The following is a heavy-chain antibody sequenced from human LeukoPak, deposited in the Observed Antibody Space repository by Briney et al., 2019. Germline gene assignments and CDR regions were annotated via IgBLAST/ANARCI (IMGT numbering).Heavy chain of an antibody. Sequence: SETLSLTCTVSGGSISSSSYYWGWIRQPPGKGLEWIGSIYYSGSTYYNPSLKSRVTISVDTSKNHFSLKLRSVTAADTAVYYCARVRDYDSSYDYWGQGTLVTVSS. CDR1: GGSISSSSYY. D-gene: IGHD3-22*01. V-gene: IGHV4-39*07. CDR2: IYYSGST. CDR3: ARVRDYDSSYDY. J-gene: IGHJ4*02.